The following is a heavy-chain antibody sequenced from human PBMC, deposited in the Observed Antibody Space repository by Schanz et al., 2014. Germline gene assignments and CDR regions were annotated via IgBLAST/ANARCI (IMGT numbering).Heavy chain of an antibody. V-gene: IGHV1-69*02. CDR2: VIPILGVT. J-gene: IGHJ6*03. CDR1: GGTFSRLT. D-gene: IGHD3-10*01. CDR3: ARVSMEFERGKSYYYYMDV. Sequence: QVQLVQSGADVKKPGSSVRVSCKASGGTFSRLTFSWVRQAPGQGLEWMGRVIPILGVTHYAQKFQDRVTMTRNTSISTAYMELNSLTSEDTAVYYCARVSMEFERGKSYYYYMDVWGRGTTVTVSS.